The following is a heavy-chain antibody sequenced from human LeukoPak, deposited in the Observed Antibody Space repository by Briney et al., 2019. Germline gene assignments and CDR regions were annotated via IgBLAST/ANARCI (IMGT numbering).Heavy chain of an antibody. V-gene: IGHV4-34*01. J-gene: IGHJ5*02. Sequence: SETLSLTPAVYRGSFRGDYWSCSRHTPRRGLWCSWEINHIGSTNYNPSLKSRVTISVDTSKNQFSLKLSSVTAADTAVYYCARRRGYCSSTSCYYHWFDPWGQGTLVTVSS. CDR2: INHIGST. CDR3: ARRRGYCSSTSCYYHWFDP. CDR1: RGSFRGDY. D-gene: IGHD2-2*01.